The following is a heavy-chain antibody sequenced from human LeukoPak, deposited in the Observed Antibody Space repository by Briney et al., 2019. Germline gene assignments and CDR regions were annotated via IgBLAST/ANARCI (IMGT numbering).Heavy chain of an antibody. CDR3: ARWWIRLWYNWFDP. J-gene: IGHJ5*02. CDR1: GFTFSSYW. V-gene: IGHV3-74*01. CDR2: INSDGSST. D-gene: IGHD5-18*01. Sequence: GGSLRLSCAASGFTFSSYWMHWVRQAPGKGLVWVSRINSDGSSTSYADSVKGRFTISRDNAKNTLYLQMNSLRAEDTAVYYCARWWIRLWYNWFDPWGQGTLVTVSS.